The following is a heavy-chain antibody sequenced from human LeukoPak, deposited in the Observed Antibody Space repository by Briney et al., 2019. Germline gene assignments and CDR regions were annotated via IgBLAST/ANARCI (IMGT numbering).Heavy chain of an antibody. CDR3: ARGNRPYGEHEAFDI. Sequence: SETLSLTCAVYDESFSGYYCSWIRQPPRKGLEWIGEIDHSGSTNYNPSLQSRVTISVDTSRNQFSLKVSSVSAADTAVYYCARGNRPYGEHEAFDIWGHGTTVTVSP. V-gene: IGHV4-34*01. J-gene: IGHJ3*02. D-gene: IGHD3-10*01. CDR1: DESFSGYY. CDR2: IDHSGST.